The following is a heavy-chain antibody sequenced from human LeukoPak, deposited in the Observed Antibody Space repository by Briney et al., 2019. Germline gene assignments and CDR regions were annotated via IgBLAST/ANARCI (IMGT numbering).Heavy chain of an antibody. Sequence: PSETLSLTCTVSGGSISSYHWSWIRQPPGKGLEWIGYIYYSGSTNYNPSLKSRATISVDTSKNQFSLKLSSVTAADTAVYYCARDTGRYDSIPLAHDIWGQGTMVTVSS. CDR1: GGSISSYH. J-gene: IGHJ3*02. V-gene: IGHV4-59*01. CDR2: IYYSGST. CDR3: ARDTGRYDSIPLAHDI. D-gene: IGHD3-22*01.